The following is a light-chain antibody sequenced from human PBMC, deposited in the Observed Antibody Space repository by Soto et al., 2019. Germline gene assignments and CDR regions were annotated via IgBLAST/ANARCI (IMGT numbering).Light chain of an antibody. V-gene: IGKV3-11*01. CDR3: QLRTKWPSST. CDR2: DAS. J-gene: IGKJ5*01. Sequence: EIVLTQSPATLSLSPGERATLSCRASQSVANYLAWYQQKPGQAPRLLIHDASNRATGIPARFSGSGSGTDFTLTISSLEPEDFAVYYCQLRTKWPSSTFGQGTLLEIK. CDR1: QSVANY.